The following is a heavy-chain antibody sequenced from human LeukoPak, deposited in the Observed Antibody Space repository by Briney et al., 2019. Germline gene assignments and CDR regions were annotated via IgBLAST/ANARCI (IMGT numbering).Heavy chain of an antibody. V-gene: IGHV3-23*01. D-gene: IGHD2/OR15-2a*01. CDR1: GFTFSSYA. Sequence: GGSLRLSCAASGFTFSSYAMSWVRQAPGKGLDWVSAISGSGGSTYYADSVKGRFTISRDNSKNTLYLQMNSLRAEDTAVYYCAKFIHYLLDAFDIWGQGTMVTVSS. J-gene: IGHJ3*02. CDR2: ISGSGGST. CDR3: AKFIHYLLDAFDI.